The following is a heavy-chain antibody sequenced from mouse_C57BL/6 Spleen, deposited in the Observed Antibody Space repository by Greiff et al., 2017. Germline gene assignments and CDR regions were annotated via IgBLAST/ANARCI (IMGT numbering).Heavy chain of an antibody. J-gene: IGHJ4*01. CDR1: GFTFSSYG. CDR3: ESPYDYDEGYAMDY. Sequence: EVKLVESGGDLVKPGGSLKLSCAASGFTFSSYGMPWVRQTPDKRLEWVATISSGGSYTYYPDSVKGRFTISRDNATNTLYLQMSSLRSEDAAVYYCESPYDYDEGYAMDYWGQGTSVTVSS. CDR2: ISSGGSYT. V-gene: IGHV5-6*01. D-gene: IGHD2-4*01.